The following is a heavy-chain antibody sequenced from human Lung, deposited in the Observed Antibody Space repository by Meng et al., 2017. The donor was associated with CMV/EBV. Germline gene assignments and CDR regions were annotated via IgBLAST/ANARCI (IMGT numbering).Heavy chain of an antibody. J-gene: IGHJ6*02. CDR3: ARSLVHSAMDV. Sequence: ASVKVSCKASGYSFITDDINWVRQAAGQGPEWMGWMNPNSGNTGYAQKFQGRVTVTRNVSTRTAYMELTSLRSEDTAVYYCARSLVHSAMDVWGQGTAVTGAS. D-gene: IGHD3-16*01. V-gene: IGHV1-8*01. CDR2: MNPNSGNT. CDR1: GYSFITDD.